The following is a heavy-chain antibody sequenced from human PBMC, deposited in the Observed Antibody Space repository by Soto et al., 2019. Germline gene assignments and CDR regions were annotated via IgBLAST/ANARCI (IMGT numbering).Heavy chain of an antibody. CDR1: GGSISSYY. J-gene: IGHJ6*02. CDR3: ARVQGGHYCSSTSCPLDV. CDR2: IYTSGST. Sequence: PSETLSLTCTVSGGSISSYYWSCIRQPAGKGLEWIVRIYTSGSTNYNPSLKSRVTMSVDTSKNQFSLKLSSVTAADTAVYYCARVQGGHYCSSTSCPLDVWGQGTTVT. V-gene: IGHV4-4*07. D-gene: IGHD2-2*01.